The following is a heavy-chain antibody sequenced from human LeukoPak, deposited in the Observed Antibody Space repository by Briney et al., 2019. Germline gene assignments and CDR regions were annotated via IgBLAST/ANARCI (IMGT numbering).Heavy chain of an antibody. Sequence: GGSLRLSCAASGFTFTMFGMNWVRQAPGKGLEWVSSISSSSSYIYYADSVKGRFTISGDNAKNSLYLQMNSLRAEDTAVYYCARSPDILTGRGAFDIWGQGTMVTVSS. V-gene: IGHV3-21*01. CDR3: ARSPDILTGRGAFDI. J-gene: IGHJ3*02. CDR2: ISSSSSYI. D-gene: IGHD3-9*01. CDR1: GFTFTMFG.